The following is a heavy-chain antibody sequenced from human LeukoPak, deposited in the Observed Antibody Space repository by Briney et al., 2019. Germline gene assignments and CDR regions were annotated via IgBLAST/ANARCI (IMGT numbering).Heavy chain of an antibody. D-gene: IGHD3-10*01. CDR2: MNPNSGNT. CDR3: ARTFHYYGSGSYYNLVY. CDR1: GYTFTSYD. Sequence: ASVKVSCKASGYTFTSYDINWVRQATGQGLEWMGWMNPNSGNTGYAQKFQGRVTMTRNTSISTAYMGLSSLRSEDTAVYYCARTFHYYGSGSYYNLVYWGQGTLVTVSS. V-gene: IGHV1-8*01. J-gene: IGHJ4*02.